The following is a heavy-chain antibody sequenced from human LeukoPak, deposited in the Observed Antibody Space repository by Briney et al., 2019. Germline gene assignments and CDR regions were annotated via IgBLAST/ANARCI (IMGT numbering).Heavy chain of an antibody. CDR3: ATATTMVRGVIH. Sequence: GASVKVSCKVSGYTLTELSMRWVRQAPGKGLEWMGGFDPEDGETIYAQKFQGRVTMTEDTSTDTAYMELSSLRSEDTAVYYCATATTMVRGVIHWGQGTLVTVSS. CDR2: FDPEDGET. V-gene: IGHV1-24*01. J-gene: IGHJ4*02. D-gene: IGHD3-10*01. CDR1: GYTLTELS.